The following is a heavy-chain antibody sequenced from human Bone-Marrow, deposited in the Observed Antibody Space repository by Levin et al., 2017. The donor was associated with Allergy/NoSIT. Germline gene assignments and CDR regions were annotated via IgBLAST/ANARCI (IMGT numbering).Heavy chain of an antibody. CDR1: GRSMSSNIYY. V-gene: IGHV4-39*02. CDR2: IYYSGIT. CDR3: AREGTRSSSWHYS. Sequence: ESLKISCTVSGRSMSSNIYYWGWLRQPPGKGLEWIGSIYYSGITYYNPSLKSRVTISVDTSKNQFSLKVNSVTAADTAVYYCAREGTRSSSWHYSWGQGTLVTVSS. D-gene: IGHD6-13*01. J-gene: IGHJ4*02.